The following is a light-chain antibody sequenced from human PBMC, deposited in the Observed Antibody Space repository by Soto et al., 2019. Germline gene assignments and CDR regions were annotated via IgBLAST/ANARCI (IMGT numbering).Light chain of an antibody. CDR2: DAS. CDR3: QQANSFPIT. V-gene: IGKV1-12*01. CDR1: QSISTY. Sequence: DIQMTQSPSSLSASVGDRVTITCRASQSISTYFTWYQQKPGKAPNLLIYDASTLQSGVPSRFSGSGSGTDFTLTISSLQPEDCAIYFCQQANSFPITFGQGTRLEIK. J-gene: IGKJ5*01.